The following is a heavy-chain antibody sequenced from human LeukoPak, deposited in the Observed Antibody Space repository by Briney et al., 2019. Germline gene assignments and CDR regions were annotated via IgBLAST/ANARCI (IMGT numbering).Heavy chain of an antibody. CDR3: ARDNYYDSSRYYPDY. CDR1: GFTFSSYG. V-gene: IGHV3-30*19. Sequence: PGRSLRLSCAASGFTFSSYGMHWVRQAPGKGLEWVAVISYDGSNKYYADSVKGRFTISRDNSKNTLSLQMNSLRAEDTAVYYCARDNYYDSSRYYPDYWGQGTLVTVSS. D-gene: IGHD3-22*01. J-gene: IGHJ4*02. CDR2: ISYDGSNK.